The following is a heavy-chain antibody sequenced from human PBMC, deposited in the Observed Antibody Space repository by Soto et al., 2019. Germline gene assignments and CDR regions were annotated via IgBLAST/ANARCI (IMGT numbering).Heavy chain of an antibody. CDR2: ISYDGSNK. D-gene: IGHD2-8*02. CDR3: AKDFVGTGWDY. J-gene: IGHJ4*02. CDR1: GFTFSSYG. V-gene: IGHV3-30*18. Sequence: QVQLVESGGGVVQPGRSLRLSCAASGFTFSSYGMHWVRQAPGKGLEWVAVISYDGSNKYYADSVKGRFTISRDNSKNTLYLQMNSLRAEDTAVYYCAKDFVGTGWDYWCQGTLVTVSS.